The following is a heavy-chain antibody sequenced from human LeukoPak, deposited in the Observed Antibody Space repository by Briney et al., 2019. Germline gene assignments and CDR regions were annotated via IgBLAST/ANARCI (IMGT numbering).Heavy chain of an antibody. CDR3: ARDHNWGPDY. CDR2: IHPNSGDT. D-gene: IGHD7-27*01. Sequence: ASVEVSCKASGYSFIDHFLHWLRQAPGQGLEWMGWIHPNSGDTSYAQRFQGRVSLTRDTSISTAYMELSSLRSDDTAVYYCARDHNWGPDYWGQGTLVSVSS. V-gene: IGHV1-2*02. J-gene: IGHJ4*02. CDR1: GYSFIDHF.